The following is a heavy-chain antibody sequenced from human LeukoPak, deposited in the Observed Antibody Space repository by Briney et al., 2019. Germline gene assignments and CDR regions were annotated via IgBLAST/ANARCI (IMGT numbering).Heavy chain of an antibody. V-gene: IGHV4-39*01. CDR2: IYYSGNT. D-gene: IGHD3/OR15-3a*01. Sequence: SETLSLTCTVSGGSITSSSYYWGWIRQPPGKGLQWIGSIYYSGNTYYNASLKSQVSISIDTSKNQFSLRLTSVTAADTAVYYCARQTGSGLFILPGGQGTLVTVSS. CDR3: ARQTGSGLFILP. CDR1: GGSITSSSYY. J-gene: IGHJ4*02.